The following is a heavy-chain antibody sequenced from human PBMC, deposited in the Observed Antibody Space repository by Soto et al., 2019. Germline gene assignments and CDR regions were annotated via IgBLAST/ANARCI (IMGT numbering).Heavy chain of an antibody. CDR1: GFTLSMSS. CDR2: ISDSGDRT. D-gene: IGHD3-16*02. CDR3: AKDRGIIVKAGDAFDV. V-gene: IGHV3-23*01. Sequence: XGSLRLTFASSGFTLSMSSVNWVRQAPGKGLEWVSYISDSGDRTYYADSVKGRFTISRDRSKNTVSLQMDSLRAEDTAVYYCAKDRGIIVKAGDAFDVWGHGTKVTVSS. J-gene: IGHJ3*01.